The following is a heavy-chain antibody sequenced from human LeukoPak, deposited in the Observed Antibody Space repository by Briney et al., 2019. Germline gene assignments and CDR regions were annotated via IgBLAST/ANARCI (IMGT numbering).Heavy chain of an antibody. D-gene: IGHD6-6*01. CDR1: GFTFSSYA. CDR2: ISSNGGST. J-gene: IGHJ4*02. Sequence: GGSLRLSCSASGFTFSSYAMHWVRQAPGKGLEYVSAISSNGGSTYYADSVKGRFTISRDNAKNTLYLQMSSLRGEDTAVYYCARAAYMSSPDYWGQGTLVTVSS. V-gene: IGHV3-64*04. CDR3: ARAAYMSSPDY.